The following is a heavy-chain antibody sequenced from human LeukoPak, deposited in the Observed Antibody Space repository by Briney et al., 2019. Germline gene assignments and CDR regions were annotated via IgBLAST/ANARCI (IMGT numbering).Heavy chain of an antibody. CDR3: ALGYCSSTSCPLWYYMDV. CDR1: GFTFSSYA. CDR2: ISGSGGST. V-gene: IGHV3-23*01. J-gene: IGHJ6*03. Sequence: GGSLRLSCAASGFTFSSYAMSWVRQAPGKGLEWVSAISGSGGSTYYADSVKGRFTISRDNSKNTLYLQMNSLRAEDTAVYYCALGYCSSTSCPLWYYMDVWGKGTTVTVSS. D-gene: IGHD2-2*01.